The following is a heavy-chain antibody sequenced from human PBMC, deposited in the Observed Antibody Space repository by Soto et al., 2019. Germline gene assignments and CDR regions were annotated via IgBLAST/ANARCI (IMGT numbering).Heavy chain of an antibody. CDR3: ARQRGFSAAGTHWWLEL. Sequence: PSETLSLTCTLSGGSIHTSDSYWGWVRQPPGKGREWIGSIYYTGHMYLNESLRGRISMSVDVSSEEFSLKLSSVAAEDTATYYCARQRGFSAAGTHWWLELWGQGTPVTVSS. V-gene: IGHV4-39*01. J-gene: IGHJ5*02. CDR2: IYYTGHM. D-gene: IGHD6-13*01. CDR1: GGSIHTSDSY.